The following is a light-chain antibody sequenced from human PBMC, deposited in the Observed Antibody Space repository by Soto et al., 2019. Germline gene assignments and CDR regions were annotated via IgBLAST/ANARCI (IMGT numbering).Light chain of an antibody. Sequence: DIQMTQSPSSLSASVGDRVTITCRASQSISSYLNWYQQKPGKAPKLLIYAASSLQSGVPSRFSGSVSGTDFTLTIISLQPEDFATYYGQQSYSTPTFGQGTKLEIK. J-gene: IGKJ2*01. V-gene: IGKV1-39*01. CDR1: QSISSY. CDR3: QQSYSTPT. CDR2: AAS.